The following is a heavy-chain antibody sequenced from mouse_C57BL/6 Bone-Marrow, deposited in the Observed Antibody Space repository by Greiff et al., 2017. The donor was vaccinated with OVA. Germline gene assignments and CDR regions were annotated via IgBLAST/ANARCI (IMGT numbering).Heavy chain of an antibody. V-gene: IGHV5-4*03. CDR3: ARCSNSAWFAY. J-gene: IGHJ3*01. CDR1: GFTFSSYA. D-gene: IGHD2-5*01. CDR2: ISDGGSYT. Sequence: DVMLVESGGGLVKPGGSLKLSCAASGFTFSSYAMSWVRQTPEKRLEWVATISDGGSYTYYPDNVKGRFTISRDNAKNNLYLQMRHLKSEDTAMDYCARCSNSAWFAYWGQGTLVTVSA.